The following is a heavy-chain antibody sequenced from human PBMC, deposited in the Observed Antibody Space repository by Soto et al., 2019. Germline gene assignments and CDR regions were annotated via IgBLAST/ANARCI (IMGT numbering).Heavy chain of an antibody. CDR1: GFTFSDYF. D-gene: IGHD2-2*01. V-gene: IGHV3-11*06. CDR2: ISRNSRYT. J-gene: IGHJ3*01. Sequence: QVQLVESGGGLVKPGGSLRLSCEASGFTFSDYFMAWIRQAPGKGLEWIAYISRNSRYTNFADSVRGRFTISRDNAKNSLYLQMNDLSAEDTAVYYCATNYQEPSDDAFDVWGQGTMVTVSS. CDR3: ATNYQEPSDDAFDV.